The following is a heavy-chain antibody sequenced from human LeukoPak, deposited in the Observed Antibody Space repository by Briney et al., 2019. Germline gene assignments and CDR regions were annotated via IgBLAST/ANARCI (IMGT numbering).Heavy chain of an antibody. CDR2: ISISSSYI. Sequence: GGSLRLSCAASGFTLSFYSMNWVRQAPGKGLEWVSFISISSSYIYYADSVKGRFTISRDNAKNSLYLQTNSLRAEDTAVYYCARDMKAYDSSYGMDVWGQGTTVTVSS. V-gene: IGHV3-21*01. CDR3: ARDMKAYDSSYGMDV. J-gene: IGHJ6*02. D-gene: IGHD3-22*01. CDR1: GFTLSFYS.